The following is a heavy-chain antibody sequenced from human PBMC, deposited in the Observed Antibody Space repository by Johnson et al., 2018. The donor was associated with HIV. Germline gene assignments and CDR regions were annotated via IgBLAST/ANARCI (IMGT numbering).Heavy chain of an antibody. Sequence: VQLVESGGGVVRPGGSLRLSCAASGFTVSSNYMSWVRQAPGKGLEWVSLIYSGGSSYYADSVTGRFTISRDNSKNTLYLQMNSLRVEDTAVYYCAKGDDYADYEGAFDIWGQGTMVTVSS. CDR1: GFTVSSNY. CDR3: AKGDDYADYEGAFDI. J-gene: IGHJ3*02. V-gene: IGHV3-66*01. CDR2: IYSGGSS. D-gene: IGHD4-17*01.